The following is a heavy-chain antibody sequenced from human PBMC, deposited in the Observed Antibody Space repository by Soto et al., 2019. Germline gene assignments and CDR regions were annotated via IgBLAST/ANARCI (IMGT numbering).Heavy chain of an antibody. V-gene: IGHV1-18*01. J-gene: IGHJ5*02. D-gene: IGHD2-15*01. Sequence: GASVKVSCKASGYTFTSYGISWVRQAPGQGLEWMGWISAYNGNTNYAQKLQGRVTMTTDTSTSTAYMELRSLRSDDTAVYYCARVVVVVVAATHQTWFDPWGQGTLVTVSS. CDR3: ARVVVVVVAATHQTWFDP. CDR2: ISAYNGNT. CDR1: GYTFTSYG.